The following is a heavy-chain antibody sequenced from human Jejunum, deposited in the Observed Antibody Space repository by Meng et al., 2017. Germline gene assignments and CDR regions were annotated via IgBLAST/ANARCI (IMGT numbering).Heavy chain of an antibody. CDR3: ARDPRTNWASRHFDY. CDR1: GFALRNYG. J-gene: IGHJ4*02. CDR2: LWSDESNQ. V-gene: IGHV3-33*01. D-gene: IGHD7-27*01. Sequence: VGRGGGGGGVVLPGGSLGLSCAGSGFALRNYGMHWVGQAPGKGLELVALLWSDESNQNYADSVKGRFTISKDKSKNTLYLQMNSLRAEDTAVYYCARDPRTNWASRHFDYWGQGTLVTVSS.